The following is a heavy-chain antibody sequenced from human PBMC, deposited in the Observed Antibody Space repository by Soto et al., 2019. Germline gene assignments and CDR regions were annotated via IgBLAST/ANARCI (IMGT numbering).Heavy chain of an antibody. J-gene: IGHJ6*02. CDR3: ARDLSPPGSSSWRCMDV. D-gene: IGHD6-13*01. V-gene: IGHV1-3*01. CDR2: INAGNGNT. Sequence: ASVKVSCKASGYTFTSYAMHWVRQAPGQRLEWMGWINAGNGNTKYSQKFQGRVTITRDTSASTAYMELSSLRSEDTAVYYCARDLSPPGSSSWRCMDVWGQGTTVTVSS. CDR1: GYTFTSYA.